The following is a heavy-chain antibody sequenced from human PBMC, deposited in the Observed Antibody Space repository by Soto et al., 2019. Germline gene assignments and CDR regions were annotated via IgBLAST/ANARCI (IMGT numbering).Heavy chain of an antibody. CDR2: IYSGGST. D-gene: IGHD6-19*01. CDR3: ASSGYSSGWLPYYFDY. CDR1: GFTVSSNY. J-gene: IGHJ4*02. V-gene: IGHV3-53*01. Sequence: GGSLRLSCAASGFTVSSNYMSWVRQAPGKGLEWVSVIYSGGSTYYADSVKGRFTISRDNSKNTLYLQMNSLRAEDTAVYYCASSGYSSGWLPYYFDYWGQGTLVTVSS.